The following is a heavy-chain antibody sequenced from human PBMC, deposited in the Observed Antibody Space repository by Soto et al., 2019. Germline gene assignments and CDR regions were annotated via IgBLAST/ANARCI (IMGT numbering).Heavy chain of an antibody. J-gene: IGHJ5*02. D-gene: IGHD6-13*01. Sequence: SGPTLVNPTQTLTLTFTFSGFSLSTSGVGVGWIRQPPGKALEWLALIYWNDDKRYSPSLKSRLTITKDTSKNQVVLTMTNMDPVDTATYYCAHRPPIAAAGMGPWFDPWGQGTLVTVSS. CDR2: IYWNDDK. CDR1: GFSLSTSGVG. CDR3: AHRPPIAAAGMGPWFDP. V-gene: IGHV2-5*01.